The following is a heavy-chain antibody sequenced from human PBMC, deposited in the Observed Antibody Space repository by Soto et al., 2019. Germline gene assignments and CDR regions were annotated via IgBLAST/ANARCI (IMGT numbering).Heavy chain of an antibody. CDR1: GFTFSSYA. CDR2: ISGSGGST. J-gene: IGHJ3*02. V-gene: IGHV3-23*01. Sequence: GGSLRLSCAASGFTFSSYARSWVRQAPGKGLEWVSAISGSGGSTYYADSVKGRFTISRDNSKNTLYLQMNSLRAEDTAVYYCAKARVATMIVVAINDAFDIWGQGTMVTV. D-gene: IGHD3-22*01. CDR3: AKARVATMIVVAINDAFDI.